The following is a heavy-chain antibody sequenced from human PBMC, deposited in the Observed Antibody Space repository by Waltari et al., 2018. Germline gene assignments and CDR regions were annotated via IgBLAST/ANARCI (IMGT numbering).Heavy chain of an antibody. Sequence: EVQLVQSGAEVKKPGATVKISCKASGYTFTDYYMHWVQQAPGKGLEWMGRVEPQDGETIYAEKFQGRVTITADTSTDTAYMELSSLRSEDTAVYYCATPAYCGGDCYFPHCDYWGQGTLVTVSS. CDR3: ATPAYCGGDCYFPHCDY. D-gene: IGHD2-21*01. CDR1: GYTFTDYY. CDR2: VEPQDGET. V-gene: IGHV1-69-2*01. J-gene: IGHJ4*02.